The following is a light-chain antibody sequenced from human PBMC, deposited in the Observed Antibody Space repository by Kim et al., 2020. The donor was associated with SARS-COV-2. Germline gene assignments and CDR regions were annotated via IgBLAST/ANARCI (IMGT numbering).Light chain of an antibody. J-gene: IGKJ1*01. Sequence: EIVLTQSPATLSLSPGERATLSCRASQSISSHLAWYQQKPGQAPRLLIYDASDRATGIPARFSGSWSGTDFTLTISSLEPEDFAVYYCQQRSHWPRTFGQGTKVDI. CDR1: QSISSH. V-gene: IGKV3-11*01. CDR2: DAS. CDR3: QQRSHWPRT.